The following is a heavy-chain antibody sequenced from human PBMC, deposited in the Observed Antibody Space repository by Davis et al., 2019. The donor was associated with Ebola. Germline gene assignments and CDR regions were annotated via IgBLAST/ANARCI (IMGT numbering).Heavy chain of an antibody. CDR2: IYYSGST. Sequence: MPSETLSLTCTVSGGSISSGVNYWSWVRQHPGKGLEWIGYIYYSGSTYYNPSLKRRVSISVDTSKNQFSLKVSSVTAADTAVYYCARRVVATYHFDYWGQGTLVTVSS. CDR3: ARRVVATYHFDY. CDR1: GGSISSGVNY. J-gene: IGHJ4*02. V-gene: IGHV4-31*03. D-gene: IGHD5-12*01.